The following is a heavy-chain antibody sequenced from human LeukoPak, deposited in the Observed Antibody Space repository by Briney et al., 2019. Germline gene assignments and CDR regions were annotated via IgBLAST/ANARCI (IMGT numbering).Heavy chain of an antibody. CDR2: ISAYNGNT. CDR3: ARGNYYDSSGYDY. J-gene: IGHJ4*02. Sequence: GASVKVSCKASGYTFRRYDISWVRQAPGQGLEWMGWISAYNGNTDYARKFQGRVTMTTDTSTSTAYMELRSLRSDDTAVYYCARGNYYDSSGYDYWGQGTLVTVTS. D-gene: IGHD3-22*01. CDR1: GYTFRRYD. V-gene: IGHV1-18*01.